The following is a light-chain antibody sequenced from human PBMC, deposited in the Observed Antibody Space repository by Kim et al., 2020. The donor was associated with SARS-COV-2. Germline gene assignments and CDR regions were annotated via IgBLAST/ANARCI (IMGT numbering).Light chain of an antibody. Sequence: QSVTISCTGTSSDVGGYKFVSWYQQHPGKAPKLIIYDVTKRPSGVPDRFSGSKSGNTASLVISGLQAEDEADYYCCSYTGYYNYVFGSGTKVTVL. CDR3: CSYTGYYNYV. CDR2: DVT. J-gene: IGLJ1*01. V-gene: IGLV2-11*01. CDR1: SSDVGGYKF.